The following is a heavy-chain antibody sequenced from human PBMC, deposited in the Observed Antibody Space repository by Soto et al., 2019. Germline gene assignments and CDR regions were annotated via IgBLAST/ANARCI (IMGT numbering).Heavy chain of an antibody. CDR2: IYHSGST. CDR3: ATAGGLGAVAADY. CDR1: GGSISSGGYS. J-gene: IGHJ4*02. D-gene: IGHD6-19*01. V-gene: IGHV4-30-2*01. Sequence: QLQLQESGSGLVKPSQTLSLTCAVSGGSISSGGYSWSWIRQPPGKGLEWIGYIYHSGSTYYNPSRQMRGTISVDRSKNQCSLKLSSVTAADTAVYYCATAGGLGAVAADYWGQGTLVTVSS.